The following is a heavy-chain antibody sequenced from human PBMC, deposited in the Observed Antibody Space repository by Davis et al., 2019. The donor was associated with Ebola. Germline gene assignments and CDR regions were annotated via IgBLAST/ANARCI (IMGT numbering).Heavy chain of an antibody. CDR1: GYTFTDYN. Sequence: ASVKVSCKASGYTFTDYNIHWMRQAPGQGLEWLGRVILKSGATNYAQKFQGRVTMTRDTSISTVYMELSSLRYDDTADYYCARGQQLSPWGSTSFDYWGHGTLVTVSS. CDR2: VILKSGAT. J-gene: IGHJ4*01. D-gene: IGHD6-13*01. CDR3: ARGQQLSPWGSTSFDY. V-gene: IGHV1-2*06.